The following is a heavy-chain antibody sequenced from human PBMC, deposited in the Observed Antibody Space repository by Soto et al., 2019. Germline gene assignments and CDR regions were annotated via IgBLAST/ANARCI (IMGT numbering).Heavy chain of an antibody. CDR2: ISGSGGST. V-gene: IGHV3-23*01. CDR1: GFTFSSYA. Sequence: GRSLRLSCATSGFTFSSYAMSCVRQAPGKGLEWVSAISGSGGSTYYADSVKGRFTISRDNSKNTLYLQMNSLRAEDTAVYYYAKAQTDYDFWRGYCWAYMDVCGKGTTVTVSS. CDR3: AKAQTDYDFWRGYCWAYMDV. D-gene: IGHD3-3*01. J-gene: IGHJ6*03.